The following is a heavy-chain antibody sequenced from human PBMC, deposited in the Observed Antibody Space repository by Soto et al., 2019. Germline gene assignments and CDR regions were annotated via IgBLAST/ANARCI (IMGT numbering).Heavy chain of an antibody. V-gene: IGHV3-23*01. CDR1: GFTFSSYA. CDR3: AKRRCAGGHFDH. D-gene: IGHD1-26*01. J-gene: IGHJ4*02. CDR2: VSIGGST. Sequence: DVQLLESGGGLVQPGGSLRLSCAASGFTFSSYAMGWVRQGPGKGLEWVAVVSIGGSTHYADSVRGRFTISSDNPKNTLSPQMNGVTAEDTAVYFCAKRRCAGGHFDHWGQGALVTVSS.